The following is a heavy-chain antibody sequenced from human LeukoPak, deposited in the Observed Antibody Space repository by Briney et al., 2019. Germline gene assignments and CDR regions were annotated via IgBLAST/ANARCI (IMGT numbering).Heavy chain of an antibody. V-gene: IGHV3-9*01. CDR1: GFTFDDYA. D-gene: IGHD3-3*01. CDR2: ISWNSGSI. CDR3: ARQISPGFDP. Sequence: GASLTLSCAASGFTFDDYAMHWVRQAPGKGLEWVSGISWNSGSIGYADSVKGRFTISRDNAKNSLYLQMNSLRAEDTALYYCARQISPGFDPWGQGTLVTVSS. J-gene: IGHJ5*02.